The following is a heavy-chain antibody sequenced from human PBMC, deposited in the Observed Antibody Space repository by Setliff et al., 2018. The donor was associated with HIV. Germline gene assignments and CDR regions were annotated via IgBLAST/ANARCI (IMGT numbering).Heavy chain of an antibody. D-gene: IGHD3-16*01. V-gene: IGHV3-23*01. J-gene: IGHJ6*02. CDR1: GFTFSSYA. CDR2: ISGSGGST. CDR3: AREIRTVYTGGHYFYGIDV. Sequence: GGSLRLSCAASGFTFSSYAMSWVRQAPGKGLEWVSAISGSGGSTYYADSVKGRFTISRDNSKNTLFLQMNSLRPEDTAVYYCAREIRTVYTGGHYFYGIDVWGQGTAVTVSS.